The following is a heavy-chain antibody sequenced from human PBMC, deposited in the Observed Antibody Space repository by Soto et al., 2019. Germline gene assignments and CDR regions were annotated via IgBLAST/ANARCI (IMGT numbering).Heavy chain of an antibody. D-gene: IGHD6-13*01. V-gene: IGHV4-34*01. J-gene: IGHJ4*02. CDR1: GGSFSGYY. CDR2: INHSGST. CDR3: ARGYSSSWRGLTLLGY. Sequence: SETLSLTCAVYGGSFSGYYWSWIRQPPGKGLEWIGEINHSGSTNYNPSLKSRVTISVDTSKNQFSLKLSSVTAADTAVYYCARGYSSSWRGLTLLGYWGQGTLVTVSS.